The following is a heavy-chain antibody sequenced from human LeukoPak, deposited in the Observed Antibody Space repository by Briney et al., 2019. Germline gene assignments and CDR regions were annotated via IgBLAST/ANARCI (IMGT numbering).Heavy chain of an antibody. Sequence: GGSLRLSCAASGFTFSTYSMNWVRQAPGKGLEWVSSFSGSGSHIYYADSVKGRFTISRDNAKNSLYLQMNSLRAEDTAVYYCARGIVVGATAGEGFDIWGQGTMVTVSS. V-gene: IGHV3-21*01. CDR3: ARGIVVGATAGEGFDI. D-gene: IGHD1-26*01. CDR2: FSGSGSHI. CDR1: GFTFSTYS. J-gene: IGHJ3*02.